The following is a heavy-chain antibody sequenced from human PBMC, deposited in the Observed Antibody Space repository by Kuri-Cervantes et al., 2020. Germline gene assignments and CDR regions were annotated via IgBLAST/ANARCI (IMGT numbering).Heavy chain of an antibody. CDR3: VHLRDWFDP. Sequence: GGPRRPSCAASGFTFSSYGMHWFRPAPGKGLEWVAVIWYDGSNKYYADSVKGRFTISRDNSKTTLYLQMTSLRDEDTAVYYCVHLRDWFDPWGQGTLVTVSS. J-gene: IGHJ5*02. CDR1: GFTFSSYG. V-gene: IGHV3-33*01. D-gene: IGHD4-17*01. CDR2: IWYDGSNK.